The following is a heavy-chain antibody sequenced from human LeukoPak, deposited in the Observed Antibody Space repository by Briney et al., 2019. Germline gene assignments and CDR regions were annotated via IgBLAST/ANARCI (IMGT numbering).Heavy chain of an antibody. D-gene: IGHD2-2*01. V-gene: IGHV4-31*03. CDR2: IYYSGST. CDR3: ARAGPRGIVVVPAAMLSAWFDP. CDR1: GGSISSGGYY. J-gene: IGHJ5*02. Sequence: SETLSLTCTVSGGSISSGGYYWSWIRQHPGKGLEWIGYIYYSGSTYYNPSLKSRVIISVDTSKNQFSLKLSSVTAADTAVYYCARAGPRGIVVVPAAMLSAWFDPWGQGTLVTVSS.